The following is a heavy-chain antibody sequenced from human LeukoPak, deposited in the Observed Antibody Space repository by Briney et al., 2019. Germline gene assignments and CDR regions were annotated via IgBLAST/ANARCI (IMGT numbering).Heavy chain of an antibody. J-gene: IGHJ4*02. D-gene: IGHD3-22*01. CDR2: ISYDGSNK. CDR1: GFTFSSYA. CDR3: ARDYYDSSGYYDY. Sequence: GGSLRLSCAASGFTFSSYARHWVRQAPGKGLEWVAVISYDGSNKYYADSVKGRFTISRDNSKNTLYLQMNSLRAEDTAVYYCARDYYDSSGYYDYWGQGTLVTVSS. V-gene: IGHV3-30*04.